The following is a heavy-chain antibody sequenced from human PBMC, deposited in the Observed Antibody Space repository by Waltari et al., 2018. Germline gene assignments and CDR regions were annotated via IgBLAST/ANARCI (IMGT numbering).Heavy chain of an antibody. CDR3: ARDSTTSRYYYYGMDV. V-gene: IGHV3-48*02. J-gene: IGHJ6*02. D-gene: IGHD4-17*01. CDR1: GFTFSSYS. Sequence: EVQLVESGGGLVQPGGSLRLSCAASGFTFSSYSMNWVRQAPGKGLEWVSYISSSSSTIYYADSVKGRFTSSRDNAKNSLYLQMNSLRDEDTAVYYCARDSTTSRYYYYGMDVWGQGTTVTVSS. CDR2: ISSSSSTI.